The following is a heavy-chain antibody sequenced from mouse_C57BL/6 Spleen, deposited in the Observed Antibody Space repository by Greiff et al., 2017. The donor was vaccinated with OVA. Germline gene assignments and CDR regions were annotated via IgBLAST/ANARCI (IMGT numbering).Heavy chain of an antibody. Sequence: VQLKESGPELVKPGASVKISCKASGYSFTDYYMNWVKQSHGKSLEWIGVINPNYGTTSYNQKFKGKATLTVDQSSSTAYMQLNSLTSEDCAVYCCARSVHSAGYFDYWGQGPTPTVS. CDR2: INPNYGTT. J-gene: IGHJ2*01. CDR3: ARSVHSAGYFDY. V-gene: IGHV1-39*01. D-gene: IGHD3-2*02. CDR1: GYSFTDYY.